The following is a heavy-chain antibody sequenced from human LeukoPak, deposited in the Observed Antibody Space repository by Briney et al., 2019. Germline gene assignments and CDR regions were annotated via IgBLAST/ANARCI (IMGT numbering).Heavy chain of an antibody. Sequence: ASVKVSCKASGYTFASYGISWVRQVPGQGLEWMGWISAYNGNTNYAQKLQGRVTMTTDTSTSTAYMELRSLRSDDTAVYYCARVNGYCSSTSCYTPYYYYGMDVWGQGTTVTVSS. CDR2: ISAYNGNT. D-gene: IGHD2-2*02. J-gene: IGHJ6*02. CDR3: ARVNGYCSSTSCYTPYYYYGMDV. CDR1: GYTFASYG. V-gene: IGHV1-18*01.